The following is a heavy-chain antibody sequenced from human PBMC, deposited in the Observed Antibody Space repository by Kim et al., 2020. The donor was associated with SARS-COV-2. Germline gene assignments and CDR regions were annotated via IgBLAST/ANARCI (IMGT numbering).Heavy chain of an antibody. CDR3: ARLPPHYYDSSETARDAFDI. Sequence: GESLKISCKGSGYSFTSYWISWVRQMPGKGLEWMGRIDPSDSYTNYSPSFQGHVTISAVKSISTAYLQWSSLKASDTAMYYCARLPPHYYDSSETARDAFDIWGQGTMVTVSS. D-gene: IGHD3-22*01. V-gene: IGHV5-10-1*01. J-gene: IGHJ3*02. CDR2: IDPSDSYT. CDR1: GYSFTSYW.